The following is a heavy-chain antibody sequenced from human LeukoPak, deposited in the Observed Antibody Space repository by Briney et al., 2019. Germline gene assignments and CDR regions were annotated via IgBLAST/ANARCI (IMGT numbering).Heavy chain of an antibody. CDR2: INHSGST. CDR3: VRGSYHAAAGTRIFDY. J-gene: IGHJ4*02. CDR1: GGSISSSSYY. Sequence: PSETLSLTCTVSGGSISSSSYYWGWIRQPPGKGLEWIGEINHSGSTNYNPSLKSRVTISVDTSKNQFSLKLSSVTAADTAVCYCVRGSYHAAAGTRIFDYWGQGTLVTVSS. V-gene: IGHV4-39*07. D-gene: IGHD6-13*01.